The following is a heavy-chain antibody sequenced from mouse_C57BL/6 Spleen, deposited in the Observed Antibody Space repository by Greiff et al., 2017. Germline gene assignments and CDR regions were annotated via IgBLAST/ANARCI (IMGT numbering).Heavy chain of an antibody. V-gene: IGHV1-55*01. Sequence: QVQLQQPGAELVKPGDSVKMSCKASGYTFTSYWITWVKQRPGQGLEWIGDIYPGSGSTNYNEKFKSKATLTVDTSSSAAYMQLSSLTSEDSAVYYCARRIYYSKRDCYAMDYWGQGTSVTVSS. D-gene: IGHD2-5*01. J-gene: IGHJ4*01. CDR3: ARRIYYSKRDCYAMDY. CDR2: IYPGSGST. CDR1: GYTFTSYW.